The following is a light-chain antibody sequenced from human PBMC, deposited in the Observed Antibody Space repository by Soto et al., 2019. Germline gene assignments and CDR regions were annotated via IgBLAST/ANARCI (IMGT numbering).Light chain of an antibody. J-gene: IGKJ4*02. CDR2: KAA. CDR3: QQYSSYSP. V-gene: IGKV1-5*03. CDR1: QSINSL. Sequence: DIQMTQSPSTLSASVGDRVTITCRASQSINSLLAWYQQKPGKAPKLLIYKAASSEGGVPPRCSGKGSGTEFTLTISSLQADDFATYYCQQYSSYSPFGGGTKVEIK.